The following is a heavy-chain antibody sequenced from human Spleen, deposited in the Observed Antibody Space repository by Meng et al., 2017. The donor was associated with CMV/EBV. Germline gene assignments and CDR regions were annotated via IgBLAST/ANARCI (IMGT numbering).Heavy chain of an antibody. D-gene: IGHD6-6*01. CDR1: GFTFSDYY. CDR3: AKWDTGRLAQVDY. V-gene: IGHV3-11*04. CDR2: IGNSGNPI. Sequence: GGSLRLSGAASGFTFSDYYMTWIRQAPGKGLEWVSYIGNSGNPIYYASSVKGRFTISRDNSKNTLYLQMNSLRAEDTAVYYCAKWDTGRLAQVDYWGQGTLVTVSS. J-gene: IGHJ4*02.